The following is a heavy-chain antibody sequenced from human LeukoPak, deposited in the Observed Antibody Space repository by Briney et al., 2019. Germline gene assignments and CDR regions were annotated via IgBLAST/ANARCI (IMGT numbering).Heavy chain of an antibody. V-gene: IGHV1-24*01. Sequence: GASVKVSCKVSGYTLTELSMHWVRQAPGKGLEWMGGFDPEDGETIYAQKFQGRVTMTEDTSTDTAYMELNSLRAEDTAVYYCAKTYSSSPFDAFDIWGQGTMVTVSS. CDR3: AKTYSSSPFDAFDI. D-gene: IGHD6-13*01. CDR2: FDPEDGET. J-gene: IGHJ3*02. CDR1: GYTLTELS.